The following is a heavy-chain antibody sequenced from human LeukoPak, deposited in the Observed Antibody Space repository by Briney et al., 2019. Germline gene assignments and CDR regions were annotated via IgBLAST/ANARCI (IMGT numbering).Heavy chain of an antibody. CDR1: GFTLSSYR. V-gene: IGHV3-48*02. D-gene: IGHD2-15*01. CDR2: IRSSSSTI. J-gene: IGHJ3*02. Sequence: GGSLRLSCAASGFTLSSYRMNWVRQAPGKGLEWVSYIRSSSSTIYYADSVKGRFTISSDNAKNSLYLQMDTLRDEDTAVYFCARDSGYAFDTWGQGTMVTVSS. CDR3: ARDSGYAFDT.